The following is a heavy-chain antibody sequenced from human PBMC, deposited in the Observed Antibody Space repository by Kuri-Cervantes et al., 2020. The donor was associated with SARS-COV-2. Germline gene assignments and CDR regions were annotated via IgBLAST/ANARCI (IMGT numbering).Heavy chain of an antibody. CDR2: ISSSSSYI. Sequence: WGSLRLSCAASGFTFSSYDMNWVRQAPGKGLEWVSSISSSSSYIYYADSVKGRFTISRDNAKNSLYLQMNSLRAEDTAVYYCARVSPISYYYDSSGYLDYWGQGTLVTVSS. D-gene: IGHD3-22*01. V-gene: IGHV3-21*01. J-gene: IGHJ4*02. CDR3: ARVSPISYYYDSSGYLDY. CDR1: GFTFSSYD.